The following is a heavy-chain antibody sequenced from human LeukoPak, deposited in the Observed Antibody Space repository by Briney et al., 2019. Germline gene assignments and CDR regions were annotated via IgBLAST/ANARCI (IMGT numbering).Heavy chain of an antibody. Sequence: GGSLRLSCAASGFTFDDYAVHWVRQAPGKGLEWVSGIRWNSGSIGYADSVKGRFTISRDNAKNSLYLQMNSLRAEDTALYYCAKGQGYYYYGMDVWGQGTTVTVSS. CDR2: IRWNSGSI. V-gene: IGHV3-9*01. J-gene: IGHJ6*02. CDR1: GFTFDDYA. CDR3: AKGQGYYYYGMDV.